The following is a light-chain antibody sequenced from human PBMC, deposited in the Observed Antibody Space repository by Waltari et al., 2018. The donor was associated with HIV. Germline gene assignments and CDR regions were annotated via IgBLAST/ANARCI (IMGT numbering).Light chain of an antibody. CDR3: ENCDSSTQGV. CDR2: LEGSGRP. J-gene: IGLJ3*02. CDR1: RGHSSYI. V-gene: IGLV4-60*03. Sequence: QPVPTQSSSASASLASSVKPTFTLTRGHSSYITSWHQQQPGKASRYLMKLEGSGRPHKGSGVRDRCSGSSSGADPYLTISNLQSEDEADYYCENCDSSTQGVFGGGTKLTVL.